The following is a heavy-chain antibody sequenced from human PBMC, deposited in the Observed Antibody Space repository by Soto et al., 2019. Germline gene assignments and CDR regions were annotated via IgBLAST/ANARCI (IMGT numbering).Heavy chain of an antibody. D-gene: IGHD3-22*01. CDR2: ISSNGGST. J-gene: IGHJ4*02. CDR3: VKDLLSIQVVVTPDY. CDR1: GFTFSSYA. Sequence: GGSLRLSCSASGFTFSSYAMHWVRQAPGKGLEYVSAISSNGGSTYYADSVKGRFTISRDNSKNTLYLQMSSLRAGDTALYYCVKDLLSIQVVVTPDYWGQGTLVTVSS. V-gene: IGHV3-64D*08.